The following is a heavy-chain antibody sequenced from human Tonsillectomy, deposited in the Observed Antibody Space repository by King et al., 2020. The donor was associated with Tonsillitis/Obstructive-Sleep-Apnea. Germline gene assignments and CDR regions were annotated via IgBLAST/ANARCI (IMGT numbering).Heavy chain of an antibody. CDR2: VTHTGST. Sequence: VQLQQWGAGLLKPSETLSLTCAVYGGSFSDSYWTWVRQPPGKGLEWVGEVTHTGSTNYSPSLKSRVTISVDTSKNQFSLKLRSVTAADTAVYYCARGHLETFPDSYFYYYMAVWGKGTTVTVSS. CDR3: ARGHLETFPDSYFYYYMAV. J-gene: IGHJ6*03. CDR1: GGSFSDSY. V-gene: IGHV4-34*01. D-gene: IGHD1-14*01.